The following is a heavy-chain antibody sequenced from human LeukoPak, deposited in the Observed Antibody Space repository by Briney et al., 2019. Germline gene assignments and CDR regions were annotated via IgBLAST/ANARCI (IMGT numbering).Heavy chain of an antibody. Sequence: GGSLRLSCAASGFTFSSYGMHWVRHAPGKGLEGVAVIWYDGSNKYYADSVKGRFTISRDNSKNTLYLQMNSLRAEDTAVYYCARATDSGSSPFDYWGQGTLVTVSS. CDR1: GFTFSSYG. D-gene: IGHD1-26*01. V-gene: IGHV3-33*01. CDR2: IWYDGSNK. CDR3: ARATDSGSSPFDY. J-gene: IGHJ4*02.